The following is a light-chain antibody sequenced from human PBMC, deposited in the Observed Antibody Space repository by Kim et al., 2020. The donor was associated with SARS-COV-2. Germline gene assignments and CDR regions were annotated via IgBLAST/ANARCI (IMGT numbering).Light chain of an antibody. CDR1: QSLLHSNGYNY. V-gene: IGKV2-28*01. J-gene: IGKJ1*01. CDR2: LGS. Sequence: DIVMTQSPLSLPVTPGQPASISCRSSQSLLHSNGYNYLDWYLQKPGQSPQLLIYLGSNRASGVPDRFSGSGSGTDFTLKISRVEADDVGVYYCMQAQQTHPWTFGPGTKVDIK. CDR3: MQAQQTHPWT.